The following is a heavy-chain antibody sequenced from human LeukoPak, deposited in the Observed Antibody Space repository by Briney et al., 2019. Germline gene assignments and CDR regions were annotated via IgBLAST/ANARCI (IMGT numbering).Heavy chain of an antibody. CDR1: GFTFSSYA. J-gene: IGHJ6*02. CDR2: ISGSGGRA. Sequence: PGGSLRLSCAASGFTFSSYAMSWVRQAPGKGLEWGTDISGSGGRAYYADSVKARFTISRDKSKDTVFLQMNSLRGDDTAVYYCAKGDYGDSSYYYYGMDVWGQGPMVTVSS. V-gene: IGHV3-23*01. CDR3: AKGDYGDSSYYYYGMDV. D-gene: IGHD2-21*02.